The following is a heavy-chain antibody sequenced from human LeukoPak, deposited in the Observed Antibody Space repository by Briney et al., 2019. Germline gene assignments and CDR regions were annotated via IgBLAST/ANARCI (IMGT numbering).Heavy chain of an antibody. CDR3: ARAIYSRAWYASDI. CDR2: IFYTGSN. J-gene: IGHJ3*02. V-gene: IGHV4-59*01. CDR1: GGSISGYY. D-gene: IGHD6-19*01. Sequence: SETLSLTCTVSGGSISGYYWSWIRQPPGKGLEWIGYIFYTGSNDYSPSLKSRVTISVDTSKNQFSLRVNSVTAADTAVYYCARAIYSRAWYASDIWGQGTVVTVSA.